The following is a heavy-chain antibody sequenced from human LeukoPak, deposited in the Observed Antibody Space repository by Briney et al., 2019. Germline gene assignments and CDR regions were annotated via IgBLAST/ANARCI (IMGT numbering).Heavy chain of an antibody. CDR1: GFTVSSNY. CDR3: ARLRVDAFDI. J-gene: IGHJ3*02. CDR2: IYSGGST. D-gene: IGHD4-17*01. Sequence: GGSLRLSCAASGFTVSSNYMSWVCQAPGRGLEWVSVIYSGGSTYYADSVKGRFTISRDNSKNTLYLQMNSLRAEDTAVYYCARLRVDAFDIWGQGTMVTVSS. V-gene: IGHV3-53*01.